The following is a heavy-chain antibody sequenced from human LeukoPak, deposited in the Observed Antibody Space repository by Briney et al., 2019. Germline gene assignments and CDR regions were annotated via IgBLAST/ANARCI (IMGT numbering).Heavy chain of an antibody. D-gene: IGHD4-17*01. V-gene: IGHV3-30-3*01. Sequence: GGSLRLSCAASGFTFSSYAMHWVRQAPGKGLEWVAVISYDGSKKYYADSVKGRFTISRDNSKNTLYLQMNSLRDEDTAVYYCARFPTVTTFGYWGQGTLVTVSS. CDR2: ISYDGSKK. CDR3: ARFPTVTTFGY. J-gene: IGHJ4*02. CDR1: GFTFSSYA.